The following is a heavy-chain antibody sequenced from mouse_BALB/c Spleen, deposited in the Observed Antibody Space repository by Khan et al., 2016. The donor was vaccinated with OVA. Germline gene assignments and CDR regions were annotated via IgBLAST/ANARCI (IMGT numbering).Heavy chain of an antibody. CDR1: GYSFTNYI. J-gene: IGHJ3*01. V-gene: IGHV1S136*01. CDR2: INPHNDGA. D-gene: IGHD1-1*01. CDR3: ARDYGRSFWFAY. Sequence: VQLQESGPELVKPGASVKMSCKASGYSFTNYIIHWVKQEPGQGLEWIGYINPHNDGAKYNEKFKGKATLTSDKSSSTAYMELSGLTSEDSAVYYCARDYGRSFWFAYWGQGTLVTGSA.